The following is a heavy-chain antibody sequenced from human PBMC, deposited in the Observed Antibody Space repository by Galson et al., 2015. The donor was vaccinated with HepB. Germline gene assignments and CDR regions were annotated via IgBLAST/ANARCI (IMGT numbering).Heavy chain of an antibody. CDR1: GFSLSNARMG. CDR3: ARIPPPSYNWNYVGYYYYGMDV. V-gene: IGHV2-26*01. J-gene: IGHJ6*02. Sequence: PALVKPTQTLTLTCTVSGFSLSNARMGVSWIRQPPGEALEWLAHIFSNDEKSYSTSLKSRLTISKDTSKSQVVLTMTNMDPVDTATYYCARIPPPSYNWNYVGYYYYGMDVWGQGTTVTVSS. CDR2: IFSNDEK. D-gene: IGHD1-7*01.